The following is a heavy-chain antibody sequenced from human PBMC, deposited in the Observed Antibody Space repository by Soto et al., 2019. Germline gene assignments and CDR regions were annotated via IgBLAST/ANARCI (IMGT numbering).Heavy chain of an antibody. J-gene: IGHJ4*02. V-gene: IGHV1-8*02. CDR1: GGTPSNSD. CDR3: ARGRIRRSSGWYTTFFDY. CDR2: MNPNSGNT. D-gene: IGHD6-19*01. Sequence: PSVKVSCKASGGTPSNSDINWVRQATGQGLEWMGWMNPNSGNTGYAQKFQGRVTMTRNTSISTAYMELSSLRSEDTAVYYCARGRIRRSSGWYTTFFDYWGQGTLVTVSS.